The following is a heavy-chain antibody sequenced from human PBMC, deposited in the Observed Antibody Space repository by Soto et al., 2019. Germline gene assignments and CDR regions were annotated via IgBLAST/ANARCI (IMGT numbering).Heavy chain of an antibody. Sequence: LSLACTGSGDSMAISYFLWGWLRQPPGKGLEWIGGIYKSGLADHNPSLRRRASVSVDTSRNQLFLNLTSMTAADTAIYYCARPLYVHWAFPXWGQVKLFTVSX. CDR1: GDSMAISYFL. V-gene: IGHV4-39*01. D-gene: IGHD3-10*02. CDR2: IYKSGLA. J-gene: IGHJ4*03. CDR3: ARPLYVHWAFPX.